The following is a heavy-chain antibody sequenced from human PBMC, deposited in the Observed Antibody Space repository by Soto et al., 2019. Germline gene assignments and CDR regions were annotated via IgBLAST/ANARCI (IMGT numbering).Heavy chain of an antibody. J-gene: IGHJ4*02. CDR1: GFTFSTYW. CDR2: INSDGSST. CDR3: ARDDRISGSYQRPFDY. V-gene: IGHV3-74*01. D-gene: IGHD1-26*01. Sequence: EVQLVESGGGLVQPGGSLRLSCAASGFTFSTYWMHWVRQVPGKGLVWVSRINSDGSSTNYADSVKGRFTISRDNAKNTLYLQMNSLRAEDTAVYYCARDDRISGSYQRPFDYWGQGTLVNVSS.